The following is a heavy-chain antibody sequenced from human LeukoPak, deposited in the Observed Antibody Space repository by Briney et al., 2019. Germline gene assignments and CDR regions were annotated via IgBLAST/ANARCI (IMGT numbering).Heavy chain of an antibody. CDR1: GGSFSGYY. D-gene: IGHD2-2*01. Sequence: SETLSLTCAVYGGSFSGYYWSWIRQPPGKGLEWIGEINHSGSTNYNPSLKSRVTISVDTSKNQFSLKLSSVTAADTAVYYCAKGESQPKYYFDRWGQGVLVTVSS. CDR2: INHSGST. CDR3: AKGESQPKYYFDR. V-gene: IGHV4-34*01. J-gene: IGHJ4*02.